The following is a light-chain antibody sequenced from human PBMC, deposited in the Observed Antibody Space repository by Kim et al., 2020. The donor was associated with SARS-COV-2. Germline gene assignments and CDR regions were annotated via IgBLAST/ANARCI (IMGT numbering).Light chain of an antibody. Sequence: QSVLTQPPSVSAASGQRVTISCSGSSSNIGNNYVSWYQHLPGTAPKLLIYDNSERPSGIPDRLSGSKSGTSATLGITGLQTGDEADYYCVTWDRSLSVVAFGGGTQLTVL. CDR3: VTWDRSLSVVA. CDR1: SSNIGNNY. V-gene: IGLV1-51*01. CDR2: DNS. J-gene: IGLJ2*01.